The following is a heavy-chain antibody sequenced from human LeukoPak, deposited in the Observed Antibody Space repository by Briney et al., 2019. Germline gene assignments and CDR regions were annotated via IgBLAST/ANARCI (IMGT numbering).Heavy chain of an antibody. V-gene: IGHV1-18*01. CDR2: ISAYNGNT. D-gene: IGHD5-12*01. CDR1: GYTFTSYG. CDR3: ARVDGYSGYDNFDY. Sequence: ASVTVSCKASGYTFTSYGISWVRQAPGQGLEWMGWISAYNGNTNYAQKLQGRVTMTTDTSTSTAYMELRSLRSDDTAVYYCARVDGYSGYDNFDYWGQGTLVTVSS. J-gene: IGHJ4*02.